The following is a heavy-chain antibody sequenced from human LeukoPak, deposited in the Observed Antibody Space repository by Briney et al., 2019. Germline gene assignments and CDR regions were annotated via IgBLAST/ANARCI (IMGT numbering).Heavy chain of an antibody. D-gene: IGHD6-19*01. CDR2: ISYDGSNK. CDR3: AKDFKAGYSSGWYDY. CDR1: GFTFSSYG. V-gene: IGHV3-30*18. J-gene: IGHJ4*02. Sequence: GRSLRLSCAASGFTFSSYGMHWVRQAPGKGLEGVAVISYDGSNKYYADSVKGRFTISRDNSKNTLYLQMNSLRAEDTAVYYCAKDFKAGYSSGWYDYWGQGTLVTVSS.